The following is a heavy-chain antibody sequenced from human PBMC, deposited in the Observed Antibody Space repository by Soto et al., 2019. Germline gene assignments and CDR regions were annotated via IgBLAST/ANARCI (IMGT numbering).Heavy chain of an antibody. V-gene: IGHV3-33*01. D-gene: IGHD3-22*01. CDR3: ASGRYYYDSRTPLFDY. CDR1: GFTFSSYG. CDR2: IWYDGSNK. Sequence: GGSLRLSCAASGFTFSSYGMHWVRQAPGKGLEWVAVIWYDGSNKYYADSVRGRFTISRDNSKNTLYLQMNSLRAEDTAVYYCASGRYYYDSRTPLFDYWGQGTLVTVSS. J-gene: IGHJ4*02.